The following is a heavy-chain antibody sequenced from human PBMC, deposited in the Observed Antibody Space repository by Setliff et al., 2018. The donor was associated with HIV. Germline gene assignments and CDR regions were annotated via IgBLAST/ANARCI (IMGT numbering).Heavy chain of an antibody. D-gene: IGHD2-2*01. Sequence: SETLSLTCTVSGGSISDSRYYWGWIRQPPGKGLEWIGNIYYSGSTYYNPSLKSRVTISVDTSKNQFSLKLSSVAAADTAVYYCARRKGYCSGPSCLEFSWFDPWGQGTLVTVSS. CDR3: ARRKGYCSGPSCLEFSWFDP. CDR1: GGSISDSRYY. J-gene: IGHJ5*02. V-gene: IGHV4-39*01. CDR2: IYYSGST.